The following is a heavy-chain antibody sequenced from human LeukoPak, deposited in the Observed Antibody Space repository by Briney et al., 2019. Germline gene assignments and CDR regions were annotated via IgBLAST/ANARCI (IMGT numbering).Heavy chain of an antibody. Sequence: GGSLRLSCAASGFTFSSYVIHWVRQAPGKGLEWVSAISGSGGSTYYADSVKGRFTISRDNSKNTLYLQMNSLRAEDTAVYYCARSGIAAAKDAFDIWGQGTMVTVSS. CDR2: ISGSGGST. D-gene: IGHD6-13*01. CDR1: GFTFSSYV. J-gene: IGHJ3*02. V-gene: IGHV3-23*01. CDR3: ARSGIAAAKDAFDI.